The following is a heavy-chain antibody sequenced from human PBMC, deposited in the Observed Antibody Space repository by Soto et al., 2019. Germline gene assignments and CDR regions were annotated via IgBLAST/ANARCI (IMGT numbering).Heavy chain of an antibody. CDR2: ISYDGSNK. D-gene: IGHD6-6*01. CDR1: GFTFSSYA. J-gene: IGHJ6*02. Sequence: PGGSLRLSCAASGFTFSSYAMHWVRQAPGKGLEWVAVISYDGSNKYYADSVKGRFTISRDNSKNTLYLQMNSLRAEDTAVYYCASGIAARLAVYYYYGMDVWGQGTTVTVS. V-gene: IGHV3-30-3*01. CDR3: ASGIAARLAVYYYYGMDV.